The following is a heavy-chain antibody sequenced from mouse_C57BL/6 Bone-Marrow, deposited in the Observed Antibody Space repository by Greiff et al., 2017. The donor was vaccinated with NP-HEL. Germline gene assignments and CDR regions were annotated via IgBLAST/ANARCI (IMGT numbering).Heavy chain of an antibody. CDR3: ARHEDYYGSSFSYYFDY. D-gene: IGHD1-1*01. J-gene: IGHJ2*01. Sequence: QVQLKESGAELVKPGASVKLSCKASGYTFTEYTIHWVKQRSGQGLEWIGWFYPGSGSIKYNEKFKDKATLTADKSSSTVYMELSRLTSEDSAVYFCARHEDYYGSSFSYYFDYWGQGTTLTVSS. V-gene: IGHV1-62-2*01. CDR2: FYPGSGSI. CDR1: GYTFTEYT.